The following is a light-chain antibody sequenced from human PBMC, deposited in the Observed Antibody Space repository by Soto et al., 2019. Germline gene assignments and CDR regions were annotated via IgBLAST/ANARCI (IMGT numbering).Light chain of an antibody. V-gene: IGKV3-20*01. CDR3: QQYVSSPPYT. CDR1: QSVSSSY. Sequence: EIVLTQSPGTLSLSPGERATLSCRASQSVSSSYLAWYQQKPGQAPRLLIYGASSRTTGIPDRFSGSGSGTYFTLTFSRVEPEDFAVYYCQQYVSSPPYTSGQGTKLEIK. J-gene: IGKJ2*01. CDR2: GAS.